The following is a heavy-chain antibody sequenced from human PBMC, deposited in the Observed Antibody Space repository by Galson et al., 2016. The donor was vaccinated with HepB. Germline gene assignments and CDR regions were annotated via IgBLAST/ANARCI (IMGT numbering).Heavy chain of an antibody. V-gene: IGHV2-70*01. CDR1: GFSLSTGEMC. D-gene: IGHD3-10*01. CDR2: IDWGDDK. J-gene: IGHJ6*02. Sequence: PALVKPTQTLTLTCTFSGFSLSTGEMCVSWIRQPPGKALEWLALIDWGDDKYYNTSLKTRLTISQDTSKNQVVLTMTNMDPVDTATYYCARIVRLRGGYYGMDVWGQGTTVTVSS. CDR3: ARIVRLRGGYYGMDV.